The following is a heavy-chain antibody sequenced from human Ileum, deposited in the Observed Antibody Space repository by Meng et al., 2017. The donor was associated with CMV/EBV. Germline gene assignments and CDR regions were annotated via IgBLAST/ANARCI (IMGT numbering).Heavy chain of an antibody. D-gene: IGHD3-10*01. V-gene: IGHV3-48*04. Sequence: GGSLRPSCALSGFSFSSYGTNWVRQVPGKGLEWVSRTSSIPSPTYYADSVKGRFTISRDNAKNSLYMQMSSLRAEDTAVYYCARELRTYYFVSGSYYIRDYWGQGTLVTVSS. CDR1: GFSFSSYG. J-gene: IGHJ4*02. CDR3: ARELRTYYFVSGSYYIRDY. CDR2: TSSIPSPT.